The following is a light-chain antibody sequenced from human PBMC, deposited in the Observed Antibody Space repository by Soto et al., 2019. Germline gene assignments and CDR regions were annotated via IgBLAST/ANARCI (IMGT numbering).Light chain of an antibody. CDR3: QQYNNWPPWT. Sequence: IQMTQSPSSLSASVGDRVTITCRASRTISTYLNWYQQKPGKAPELLIYAASSLQSGVPSRFSGSGSGTDFTLTISSLQSEDFAVYYCQQYNNWPPWTFGQGTKV. CDR1: RTISTY. J-gene: IGKJ1*01. CDR2: AAS. V-gene: IGKV1-39*01.